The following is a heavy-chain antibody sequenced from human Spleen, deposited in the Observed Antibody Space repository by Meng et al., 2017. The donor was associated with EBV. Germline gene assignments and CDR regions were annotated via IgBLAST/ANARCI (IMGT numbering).Heavy chain of an antibody. J-gene: IGHJ5*02. D-gene: IGHD3-16*01. V-gene: IGHV4-4*02. CDR3: AQRERWGLDP. CDR2: IYHSGST. Sequence: QPMGSGPGTVTPSGTLSLTCASSSGSISNSTWWNWVRQAPGKGLKWIGEIYHSGSTSYTPSLESRITISIDKSKNQVSLKLTSETAADTAVYYCAQRERWGLDPWGQGTLVTVSS. CDR1: SGSISNSTW.